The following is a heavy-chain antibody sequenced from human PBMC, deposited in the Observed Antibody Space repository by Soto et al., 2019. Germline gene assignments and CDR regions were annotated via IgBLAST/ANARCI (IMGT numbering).Heavy chain of an antibody. CDR3: ARGGDIVVVVAASPLDY. Sequence: QVQLVESGGGVVQPGRSLRLSCAASGFTFSSYGMHWVRQAPGKGLEWVAVIWYDGSNKYYADSVKGRFTISRDNSKNTLYLQMNILRAEDTAVYYCARGGDIVVVVAASPLDYWGQGTLVTVSS. D-gene: IGHD2-15*01. CDR2: IWYDGSNK. V-gene: IGHV3-33*01. J-gene: IGHJ4*02. CDR1: GFTFSSYG.